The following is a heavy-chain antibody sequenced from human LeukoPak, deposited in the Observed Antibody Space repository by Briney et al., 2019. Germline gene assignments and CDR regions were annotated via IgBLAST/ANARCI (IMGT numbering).Heavy chain of an antibody. CDR1: GFIFSRYC. D-gene: IGHD2-21*02. Sequence: GGSLRLSCAASGFIFSRYCMHWVRQAPGKGLVWVSRINNDGSGTSHADSEKGRFTISRDDAKNTVYLQMNSLIAEDTAVYYCARDPGPYCGGDCYYFDYWGPGTLVTVSS. J-gene: IGHJ4*02. CDR3: ARDPGPYCGGDCYYFDY. CDR2: INNDGSGT. V-gene: IGHV3-74*01.